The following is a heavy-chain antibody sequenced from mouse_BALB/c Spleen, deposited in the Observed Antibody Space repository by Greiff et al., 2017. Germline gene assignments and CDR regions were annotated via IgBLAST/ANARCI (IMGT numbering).Heavy chain of an antibody. CDR1: GFSLTSYG. D-gene: IGHD2-1*01. V-gene: IGHV2-9*02. CDR3: ARDYGNLFDY. CDR2: IWAGGST. Sequence: VMLVESGPGLVAPSQSLSITCTVSGFSLTSYGVHWVRQPPGKGLEWLGVIWAGGSTNYNSALMSRLSISKDNSKSQVFIKMNSLQTDDTAMYYCARDYGNLFDYWGQGTTLTVSS. J-gene: IGHJ2*01.